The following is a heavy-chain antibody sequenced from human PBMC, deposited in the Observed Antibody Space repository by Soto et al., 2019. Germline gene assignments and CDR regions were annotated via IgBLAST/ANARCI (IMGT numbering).Heavy chain of an antibody. CDR1: GFNFKKFA. D-gene: IGHD6-19*01. J-gene: IGHJ4*02. Sequence: EVQLLESGGCVGQPGGSPRLSCVASGFNFKKFAMSWVRQAPGEGLEWVSGISCCGGSTSYADSVKGRFSIARDDSTNTLSLQMNNLRVEDTAQYYCATADGEQWLLPHLDKWGQGTLVTVS. CDR3: ATADGEQWLLPHLDK. V-gene: IGHV3-23*01. CDR2: ISCCGGST.